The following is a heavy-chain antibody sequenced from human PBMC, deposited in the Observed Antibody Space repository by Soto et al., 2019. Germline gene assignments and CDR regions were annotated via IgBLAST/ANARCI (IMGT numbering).Heavy chain of an antibody. CDR2: IYYSGST. V-gene: IGHV4-34*01. D-gene: IGHD6-19*01. J-gene: IGHJ4*02. CDR3: ASSGWWYFDY. CDR1: GGSFSGYY. Sequence: SETLSLTCAVYGGSFSGYYWTWIRQPPGKGLEWIGSIYYSGSTYYNPSLKSRVTISVDTSKNQFSLKLSSVTAADTAVYYCASSGWWYFDYWGQGTLVTVSS.